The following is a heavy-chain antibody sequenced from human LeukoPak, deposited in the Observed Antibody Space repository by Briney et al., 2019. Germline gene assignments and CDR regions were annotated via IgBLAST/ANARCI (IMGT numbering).Heavy chain of an antibody. CDR1: GYTFTSYG. J-gene: IGHJ1*01. Sequence: ASVTVSCTASGYTFTSYGISWVRQAPGQGLEGMGWISAYNGNTNYAQKLQGRVTMTTDTSTSTAYMELRSLRSDDTAVYYCARDYDSSGYYYGAYFQHWGQGTLVTVSS. CDR2: ISAYNGNT. D-gene: IGHD3-22*01. CDR3: ARDYDSSGYYYGAYFQH. V-gene: IGHV1-18*01.